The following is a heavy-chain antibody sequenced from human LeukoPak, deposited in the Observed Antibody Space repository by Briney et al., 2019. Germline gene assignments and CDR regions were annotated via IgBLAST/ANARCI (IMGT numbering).Heavy chain of an antibody. V-gene: IGHV4-34*01. J-gene: IGHJ4*02. CDR3: ARGTTVTFRHFDY. D-gene: IGHD4-4*01. CDR2: INHSEST. CDR1: GGSFSGYY. Sequence: RASETLSLTCAVYGGSFSGYYWSWIRQPPGKGLEWIGEINHSESTNYNPSLKSRVTISVDTSKNQFSLKLSSVTAADTAVYYCARGTTVTFRHFDYWGQGTLVTVSS.